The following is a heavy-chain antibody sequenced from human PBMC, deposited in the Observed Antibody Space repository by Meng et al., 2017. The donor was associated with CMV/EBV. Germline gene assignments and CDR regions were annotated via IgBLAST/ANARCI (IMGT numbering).Heavy chain of an antibody. D-gene: IGHD4-11*01. V-gene: IGHV1-69*05. CDR3: ARDYSNYVVGRGIDYYYYGMDV. CDR2: IIPIFGTA. CDR1: GGTFSSYA. Sequence: SVKVSCKASGGTFSSYAISWVRQAPGQGLEWMGGIIPIFGTANYAQKFQGRVTITTDESTSTAYMELSSLRSEDMAVYYCARDYSNYVVGRGIDYYYYGMDVWGQGTTVTVSS. J-gene: IGHJ6*02.